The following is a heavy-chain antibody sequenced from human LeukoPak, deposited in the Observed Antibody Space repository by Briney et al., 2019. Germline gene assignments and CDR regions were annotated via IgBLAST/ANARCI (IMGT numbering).Heavy chain of an antibody. Sequence: SETLSLTCTVSGGSISSYYWSWIRQPPGKGLECIGYIYYSGSTNYNPSLKSRFTISVDTSKNQFSLKLSSVTAADTAVYYCARRTYFYDSSGYYFDYWGQGTLVTVFS. D-gene: IGHD3-22*01. J-gene: IGHJ4*02. CDR3: ARRTYFYDSSGYYFDY. CDR1: GGSISSYY. CDR2: IYYSGST. V-gene: IGHV4-59*01.